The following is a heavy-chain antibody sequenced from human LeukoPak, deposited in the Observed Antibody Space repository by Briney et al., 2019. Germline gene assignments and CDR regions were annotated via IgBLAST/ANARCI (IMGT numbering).Heavy chain of an antibody. CDR1: GYTFTSYG. D-gene: IGHD2-2*01. Sequence: EASVKVSCKDSGYTFTSYGISWVRQAPGQGLEWMGWISAYNGNTNYAQKLQGRVTMTTDTSTSTTYMELRSLRSDDTAVYYCARDTPIVVVPAAIIINNWFDPWGQGTLVTVSS. J-gene: IGHJ5*02. CDR3: ARDTPIVVVPAAIIINNWFDP. V-gene: IGHV1-18*01. CDR2: ISAYNGNT.